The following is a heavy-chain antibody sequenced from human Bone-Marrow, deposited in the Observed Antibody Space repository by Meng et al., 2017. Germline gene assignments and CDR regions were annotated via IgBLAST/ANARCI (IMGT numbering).Heavy chain of an antibody. J-gene: IGHJ5*02. D-gene: IGHD3-10*01. V-gene: IGHV3-30*04. Sequence: GGSLRLSCAASGFTFSSYAMHWVRQAPGKGLEWVAVISYDGSNKYYADSVKGRFTISRDNSKNTLYLQMNSLRAEDTAVYYCARAPITMVRGVQKKTNWFDPGGKGKRVTVSS. CDR3: ARAPITMVRGVQKKTNWFDP. CDR1: GFTFSSYA. CDR2: ISYDGSNK.